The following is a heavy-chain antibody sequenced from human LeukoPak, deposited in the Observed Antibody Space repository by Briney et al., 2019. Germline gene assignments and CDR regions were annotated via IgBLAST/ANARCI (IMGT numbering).Heavy chain of an antibody. CDR2: ISSSGSTI. J-gene: IGHJ4*02. Sequence: GGSLRLSCAASGFTFSDYYMSWIRQALGKGLEWVSYISSSGSTIYYADSVKGRFTISRDNAKNSLYLQMNSLRAEDTAVYYCASSRYGDYVNYWGQGTLVTVSS. D-gene: IGHD4-17*01. CDR3: ASSRYGDYVNY. V-gene: IGHV3-11*01. CDR1: GFTFSDYY.